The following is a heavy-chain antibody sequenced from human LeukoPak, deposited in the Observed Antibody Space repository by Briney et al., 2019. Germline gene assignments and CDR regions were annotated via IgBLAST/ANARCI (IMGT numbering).Heavy chain of an antibody. CDR2: IYSGGST. D-gene: IGHD6-13*01. J-gene: IGHJ6*03. V-gene: IGHV3-53*05. CDR1: GFTVSSNY. Sequence: PGGSLRLSCAASGFTVSSNYMSWVRQAPGKGLEWVSVIYSGGSTYYADSVKGRFTISRDNSKNTLYLQMNSLRVEDTAVFHCAKDKAAAGTIYFDVWGKGTTVTVSS. CDR3: AKDKAAAGTIYFDV.